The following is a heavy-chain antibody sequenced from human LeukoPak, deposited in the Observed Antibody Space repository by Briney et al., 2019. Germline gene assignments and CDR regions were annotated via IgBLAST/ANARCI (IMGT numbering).Heavy chain of an antibody. CDR3: ARDPIAAAGTVIWYNWFDP. J-gene: IGHJ5*02. CDR1: GFIFTTYW. CDR2: IWYDGSDK. Sequence: GGSLRLSCAASGFIFTTYWMTWVRQAPGKGLERVAVIWYDGSDKYYADSVKGRFTISRDNSKNTLYLQMNSLRAEDTAVYYCARDPIAAAGTVIWYNWFDPWGQGTLVTVSS. V-gene: IGHV3-33*08. D-gene: IGHD6-13*01.